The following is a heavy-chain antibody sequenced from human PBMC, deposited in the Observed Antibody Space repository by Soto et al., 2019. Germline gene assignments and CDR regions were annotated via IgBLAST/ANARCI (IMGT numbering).Heavy chain of an antibody. Sequence: QVQLVQSGAEMKKPGSSVKVSCKASGGTFSSYAISWVRQAPGQGLEWMGGISPIFGTADYAQKFQGRVTITADESTSTAYMELSSLRSENTAVYYCASLIAAAGPPHSPRYYYGMDVWGQGPTVTVSS. V-gene: IGHV1-69*12. CDR1: GGTFSSYA. CDR3: ASLIAAAGPPHSPRYYYGMDV. J-gene: IGHJ6*02. D-gene: IGHD6-13*01. CDR2: ISPIFGTA.